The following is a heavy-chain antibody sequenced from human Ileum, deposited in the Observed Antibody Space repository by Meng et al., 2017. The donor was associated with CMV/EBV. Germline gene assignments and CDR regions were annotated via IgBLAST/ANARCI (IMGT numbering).Heavy chain of an antibody. CDR1: GGPTSSYY. CDR2: VYSTGST. V-gene: IGHV4-59*01. J-gene: IGHJ4*02. Sequence: LQSRAPVLVNPSSTPSRTCSVSGGPTSSYYWSWIRQAPGKGLEWIGYVYSTGSTNYSPSLRSRVTISVDTSRNQFSLRLSSVTAADTAVYYCARTGRFGSYYFDYWGQGTLVTVSS. D-gene: IGHD3-10*01. CDR3: ARTGRFGSYYFDY.